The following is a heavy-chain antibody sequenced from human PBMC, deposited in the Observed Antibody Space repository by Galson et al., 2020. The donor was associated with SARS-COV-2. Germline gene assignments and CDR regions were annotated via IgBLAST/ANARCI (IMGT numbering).Heavy chain of an antibody. CDR2: IYYSGST. CDR1: GGSISSYY. Sequence: SETLSLTCTVSGGSISSYYWSWIRQPPGKGLEWIGYIYYSGSTNYNPSLKSRVTISVDTSKNQFSLKLSSVTAADTAVYYCARDRPDYYYYYGMDVWGQGTTVTVSS. CDR3: ARDRPDYYYYYGMDV. J-gene: IGHJ6*02. V-gene: IGHV4-59*01.